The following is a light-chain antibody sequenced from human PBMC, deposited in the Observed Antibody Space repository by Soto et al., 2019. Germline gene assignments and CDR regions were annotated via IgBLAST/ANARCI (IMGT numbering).Light chain of an antibody. CDR3: QQYNKWPRT. V-gene: IGKV3-11*01. Sequence: EIVLTQSPAPLSLSPGERATLSRRASQSVSSYLAWYQQKPGQAPRLLIYDASNRATGIPARFSGSGSGTDFTLTISSLEPEDFAVYYCQQYNKWPRTFGQGTKVDIK. CDR1: QSVSSY. J-gene: IGKJ1*01. CDR2: DAS.